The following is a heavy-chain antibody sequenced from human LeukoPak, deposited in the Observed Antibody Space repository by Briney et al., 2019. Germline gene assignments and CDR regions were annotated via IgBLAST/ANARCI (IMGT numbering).Heavy chain of an antibody. Sequence: RASVKVSCKASGYTFTSYGISWVRQAPGQGLEWMGWISAYNGNTNYAQKLQGRVTMTTDTSTSTAYMELRSLRSDDTAVYYCARGRHSVVPAAMNWFDPWGQGTLVTVSS. CDR2: ISAYNGNT. D-gene: IGHD2-2*01. V-gene: IGHV1-18*01. J-gene: IGHJ5*02. CDR3: ARGRHSVVPAAMNWFDP. CDR1: GYTFTSYG.